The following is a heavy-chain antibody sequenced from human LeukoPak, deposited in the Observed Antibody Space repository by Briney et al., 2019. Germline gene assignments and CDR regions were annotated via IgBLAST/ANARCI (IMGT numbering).Heavy chain of an antibody. J-gene: IGHJ5*02. CDR3: ARGTDSSSRNWFDP. CDR2: IYTSGST. CDR1: GGSISCYY. D-gene: IGHD6-13*01. V-gene: IGHV4-4*07. Sequence: PSETLSLTCTVSGGSISCYYWSWIRQPAGKGLEWIGRIYTSGSTNYNPSLKSRVTMSVDTSKNQFSLKLSSVTAADTAVYYCARGTDSSSRNWFDPWGQGTLVTVSS.